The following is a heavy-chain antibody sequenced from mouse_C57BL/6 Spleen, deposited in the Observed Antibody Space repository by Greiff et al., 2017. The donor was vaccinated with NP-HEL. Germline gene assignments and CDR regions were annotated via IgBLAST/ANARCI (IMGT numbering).Heavy chain of an antibody. J-gene: IGHJ2*01. CDR3: ARTGTTVPYFDY. D-gene: IGHD1-1*01. Sequence: QVQLQQPGAELVRPGSSVKLSCKASGYTFTSYWMDWVKQRPGQGLEWIGNIYPSDSETHYNQKFKDKATLTVDKSSSTAYMQLSSLTSEDSAVYYCARTGTTVPYFDYWGQGTTLTVSS. V-gene: IGHV1-61*01. CDR2: IYPSDSET. CDR1: GYTFTSYW.